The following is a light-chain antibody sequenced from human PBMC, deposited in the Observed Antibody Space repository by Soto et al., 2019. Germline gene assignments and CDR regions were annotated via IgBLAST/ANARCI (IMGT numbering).Light chain of an antibody. CDR1: SSDVGGYNY. V-gene: IGLV2-8*01. J-gene: IGLJ1*01. CDR3: SSYAGSNNRYV. Sequence: QPLLTQPPSASGSPGQSVTISCTGTSSDVGGYNYVSWYQQHPGKAPKLIIYEVSKRPSGVPDRFSGSKSGNTASLTVSGLQAEDEADYYCSSYAGSNNRYVFGTGTKLTVL. CDR2: EVS.